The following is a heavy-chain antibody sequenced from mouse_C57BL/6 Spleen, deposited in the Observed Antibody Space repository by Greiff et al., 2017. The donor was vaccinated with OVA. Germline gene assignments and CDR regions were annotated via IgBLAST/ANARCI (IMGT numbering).Heavy chain of an antibody. V-gene: IGHV1-82*01. CDR2: IYPGDGDT. J-gene: IGHJ4*01. CDR1: GYAFSSSW. D-gene: IGHD1-1*01. CDR3: ARWDYYGSTRAMDY. Sequence: VQLQQSGPELVKPGASVKISCKASGYAFSSSWMNWVKQRPGKGLEWIGRIYPGDGDTNYNGKFKGKATLTADKSSSTAYMQLSSLTSEDSAVYFCARWDYYGSTRAMDYWGQGTSVTVSS.